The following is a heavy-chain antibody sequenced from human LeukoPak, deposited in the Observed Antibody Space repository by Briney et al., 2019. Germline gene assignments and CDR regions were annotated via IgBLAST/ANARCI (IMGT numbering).Heavy chain of an antibody. J-gene: IGHJ4*02. CDR3: AKEGGTGTRFDY. Sequence: SGGSLRLSCAASGFTFSSSARSWVRQAPGKGLYWVSAISGSGTGTYYADSVKGRFTISRDNSKNTLYLQMNSLRAEDTAVYYCAKEGGTGTRFDYWGQGTLVTVSS. CDR1: GFTFSSSA. V-gene: IGHV3-23*01. D-gene: IGHD1-7*01. CDR2: ISGSGTGT.